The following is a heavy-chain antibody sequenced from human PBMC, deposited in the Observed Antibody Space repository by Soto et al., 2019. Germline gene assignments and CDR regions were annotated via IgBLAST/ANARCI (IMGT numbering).Heavy chain of an antibody. CDR1: VYTFTSYY. CDR3: ARSGAAARPYDILTGYYIYYYGMDV. CDR2: INPSGGST. Sequence: GASVKVSCKASVYTFTSYYMHWVRQAPGQGLEWMGIINPSGGSTSYAQKFQGRVTMTRDTSTSTVYMELSSLRSEDTAVYYCARSGAAARPYDILTGYYIYYYGMDVWGQGTTVTVSS. D-gene: IGHD3-9*01. V-gene: IGHV1-46*01. J-gene: IGHJ6*02.